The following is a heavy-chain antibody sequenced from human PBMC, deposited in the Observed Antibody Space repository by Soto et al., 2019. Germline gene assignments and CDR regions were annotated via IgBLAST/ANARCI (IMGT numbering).Heavy chain of an antibody. CDR2: INDSGNI. CDR1: GGSFSGYQ. J-gene: IGHJ6*03. D-gene: IGHD3-10*01. V-gene: IGHV4-34*01. CDR3: ARGLILWFGELSRRGGYYYYMDV. Sequence: QVQLQQWGAGLLKPSETLSLTCAVYGGSFSGYQWSWIRQTPGKGLEWIGEINDSGNINYNPSLKSRVTIFLDTPMKQISLMLGSVAAAVTAVYYCARGLILWFGELSRRGGYYYYMDVWGKGTTVIVSS.